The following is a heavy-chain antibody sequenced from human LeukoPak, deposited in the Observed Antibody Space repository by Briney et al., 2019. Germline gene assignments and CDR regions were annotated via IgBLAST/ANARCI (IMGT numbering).Heavy chain of an antibody. V-gene: IGHV4-39*01. J-gene: IGHJ6*03. D-gene: IGHD1-26*01. Sequence: SETLSLTCTVSGGSISSSSYYRGWIRQPPGKGLEWIGSIYYSGSTYYNPSLKSRVTISVDTSKNQLSLKLSSVTAADTAVYYCATRKDSGSYFLYYYMDVWGKGTTVTISS. CDR3: ATRKDSGSYFLYYYMDV. CDR1: GGSISSSSYY. CDR2: IYYSGST.